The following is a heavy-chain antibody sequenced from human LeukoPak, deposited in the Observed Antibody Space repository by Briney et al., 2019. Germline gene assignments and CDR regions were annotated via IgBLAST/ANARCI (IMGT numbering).Heavy chain of an antibody. V-gene: IGHV3-9*01. D-gene: IGHD6-19*01. CDR1: GFTFSDYY. Sequence: GGSLRLSCAASGFTFSDYYMSWIRQAPGKGLEWVSGISWNSGSIDYADSVKGRFTISRDNAKNSLYLQMNSLRVEDTAFYYCAKDNRRHYTSGPNPDSLHWGQGALVTVSS. CDR2: ISWNSGSI. CDR3: AKDNRRHYTSGPNPDSLH. J-gene: IGHJ4*02.